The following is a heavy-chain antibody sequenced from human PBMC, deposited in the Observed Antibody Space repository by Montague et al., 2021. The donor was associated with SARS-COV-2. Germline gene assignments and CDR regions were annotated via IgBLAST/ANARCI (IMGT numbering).Heavy chain of an antibody. D-gene: IGHD6-19*01. J-gene: IGHJ4*02. CDR1: GDSVSSNSAA. CDR3: ANFAVSGTTADY. CDR2: TYYRSKWFH. V-gene: IGHV6-1*01. Sequence: CAISGDSVSSNSAAWKWIRQSPSRGPQWLGRTYYRSKWFHDYAIYVKSRIIINPDTSKNQFSLQLNSVTPEDTAVYYCANFAVSGTTADYWGQGILVTVSS.